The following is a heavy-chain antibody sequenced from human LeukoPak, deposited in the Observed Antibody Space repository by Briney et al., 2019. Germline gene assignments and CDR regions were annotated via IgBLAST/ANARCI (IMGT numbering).Heavy chain of an antibody. Sequence: GGSLGLSCAASGFTFSSYSMNWVRQAPGKGLEWVSSISSSSSYIYYADSVKGRFTISRDNAKNSLYLQMNSLRAEDTAVYYCARGGPYYYDSSGYLDYWGQGTLVTVSS. J-gene: IGHJ4*02. CDR3: ARGGPYYYDSSGYLDY. CDR1: GFTFSSYS. CDR2: ISSSSSYI. V-gene: IGHV3-21*01. D-gene: IGHD3-22*01.